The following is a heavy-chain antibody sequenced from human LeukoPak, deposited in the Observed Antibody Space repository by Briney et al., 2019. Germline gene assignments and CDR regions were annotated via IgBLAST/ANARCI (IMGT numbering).Heavy chain of an antibody. CDR2: IKSKTDGGTT. D-gene: IGHD1-26*01. Sequence: GGSLRLSCAASGFTFSDAWMTWVRQAPGKGLEWVGRIKSKTDGGTTDYAAPVKGRFTISRDDSENTLYLQMNSLRAEDTAVYYCARGGDGSYYPIPDYWGQGTLVTVSS. CDR3: ARGGDGSYYPIPDY. J-gene: IGHJ4*02. V-gene: IGHV3-15*01. CDR1: GFTFSDAW.